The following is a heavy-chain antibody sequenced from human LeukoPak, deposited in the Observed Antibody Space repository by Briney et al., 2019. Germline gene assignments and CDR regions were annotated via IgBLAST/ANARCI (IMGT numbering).Heavy chain of an antibody. CDR3: ARVAIRGSGWSR. CDR1: GYTFTSYD. V-gene: IGHV1-69*13. D-gene: IGHD6-19*01. CDR2: IIPIFGTA. J-gene: IGHJ1*01. Sequence: SVKVSCKASGYTFTSYDINWVRQAPGQGLEWMGGIIPIFGTANYAQKFQGRVTITADESTSTAYMELSSLRSEDTAVYYCARVAIRGSGWSRWGQGTLVTVSS.